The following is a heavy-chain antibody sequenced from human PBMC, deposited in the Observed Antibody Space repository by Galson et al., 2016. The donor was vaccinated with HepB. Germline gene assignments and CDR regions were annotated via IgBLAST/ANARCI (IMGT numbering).Heavy chain of an antibody. CDR3: AKTEYFDNSYFDS. V-gene: IGHV3-9*01. D-gene: IGHD3-22*01. J-gene: IGHJ4*02. Sequence: SLRLSCAASGFKFHDYAMHWVRQAPGKGLEWVSGINWNSGTEAYAESVKGRFTISRDNAEKSLYLQMNSLRLEDTALYYCAKTEYFDNSYFDSWGQGTLVTVS. CDR1: GFKFHDYA. CDR2: INWNSGTE.